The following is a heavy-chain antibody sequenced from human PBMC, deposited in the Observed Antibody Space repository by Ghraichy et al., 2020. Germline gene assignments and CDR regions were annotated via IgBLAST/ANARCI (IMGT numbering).Heavy chain of an antibody. V-gene: IGHV4-59*01. CDR1: GGSISSYY. CDR3: ARDFSYSYFDY. Sequence: SETLSLTCTVSGGSISSYYWSWIRQPPGKGLEWIGYIYYSGSTNYNPSLKSRVTISVDTSKNQFSLKLSSVTAADTAVYYCARDFSYSYFDYWGQGTLVTVSS. D-gene: IGHD1-26*01. J-gene: IGHJ4*02. CDR2: IYYSGST.